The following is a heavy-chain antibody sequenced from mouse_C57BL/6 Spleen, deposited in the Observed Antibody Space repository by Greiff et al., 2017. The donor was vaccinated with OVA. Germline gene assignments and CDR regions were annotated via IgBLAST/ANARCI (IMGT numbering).Heavy chain of an antibody. CDR1: GYTFTDYY. V-gene: IGHV1-26*01. Sequence: EVQLQQSGPELVKPGASVKISCKASGYTFTDYYMNWVKQSHGKSLEWIGDINPNNGGTSYNQKFKGKATLTVDKSSSTAYMELRSLTSEDSAVYYCARSGWLLRGDYAMDYWGQGTSVTVSS. D-gene: IGHD2-3*01. J-gene: IGHJ4*01. CDR2: INPNNGGT. CDR3: ARSGWLLRGDYAMDY.